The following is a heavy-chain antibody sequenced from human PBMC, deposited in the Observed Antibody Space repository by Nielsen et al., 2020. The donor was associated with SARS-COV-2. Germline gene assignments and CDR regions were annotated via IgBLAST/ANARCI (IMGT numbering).Heavy chain of an antibody. D-gene: IGHD2-2*01. CDR1: GGPFSSYY. V-gene: IGHV4-59*12. Sequence: SETLSLTCTVSGGPFSSYYWSWIRQPPGKGLEWIGYIHYTGSANYNPSLRSRVTISVDTSRQQFSLKLSSVSAADTAVYYCARYSISWNWFDPWGQGTLVTVSS. CDR3: ARYSISWNWFDP. J-gene: IGHJ5*02. CDR2: IHYTGSA.